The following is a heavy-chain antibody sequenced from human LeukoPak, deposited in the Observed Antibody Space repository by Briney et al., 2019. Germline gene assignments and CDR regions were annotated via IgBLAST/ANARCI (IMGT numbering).Heavy chain of an antibody. D-gene: IGHD6-19*01. J-gene: IGHJ4*02. CDR2: ISGSGSKT. V-gene: IGHV3-23*01. CDR1: GLTFSTYA. Sequence: GGSLRLSCAASGLTFSTYAMSWVRQAPGKGLEWVSAISGSGSKTSVKGRFTISRDNSKNTLYLQMNSLRAEDTAVYYCEKDESVSGWWGGYFDYWGQGTLVTVSS. CDR3: EKDESVSGWWGGYFDY.